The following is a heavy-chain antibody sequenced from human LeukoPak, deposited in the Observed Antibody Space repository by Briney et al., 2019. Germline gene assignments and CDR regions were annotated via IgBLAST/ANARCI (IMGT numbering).Heavy chain of an antibody. CDR3: ARERGYYYDSSGTYVPYYYYGMDV. D-gene: IGHD3-22*01. V-gene: IGHV4-59*01. CDR1: GGSISSYY. J-gene: IGHJ6*02. Sequence: PSETLSLTCTVSGGSISSYYWSWIRQPPGKGLEWIGYIYYSGSTNYNPSLKSRVTISVDTSKNQFSLKLNSVTAADTAVYYCARERGYYYDSSGTYVPYYYYGMDVWGQGTTVTVSS. CDR2: IYYSGST.